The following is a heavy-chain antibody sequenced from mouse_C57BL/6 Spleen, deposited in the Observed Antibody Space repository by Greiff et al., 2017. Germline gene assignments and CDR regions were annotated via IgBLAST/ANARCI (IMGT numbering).Heavy chain of an antibody. V-gene: IGHV2-3*01. CDR2: IWGDGST. Sequence: VKLVESGPGLVAPSQSLSITCTVSGFSLTSYGVSWVRQPPGKGLEWLGVIWGDGSTNYHSTLISRLSISKDNSKSQVFLKLNSLQTDDTATYYCATITTVVEDWYFDVWGTGTTVTVSS. J-gene: IGHJ1*03. CDR3: ATITTVVEDWYFDV. D-gene: IGHD1-1*01. CDR1: GFSLTSYG.